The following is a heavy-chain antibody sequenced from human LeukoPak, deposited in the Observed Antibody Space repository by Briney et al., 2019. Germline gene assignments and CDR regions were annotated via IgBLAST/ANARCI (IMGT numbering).Heavy chain of an antibody. V-gene: IGHV1-18*01. CDR1: GYTFTSYG. CDR3: ARDLPDSGYSSSWYTLINWKYYFDY. D-gene: IGHD6-13*01. Sequence: ASVKVSCKASGYTFTSYGISWVRQAPGQGLEWMGWISAYNGNTNYAQKLQGRVTMTTDTSTSTAYMELRSLRSDDTAVYYCARDLPDSGYSSSWYTLINWKYYFDYWGQGTLVTVSS. J-gene: IGHJ4*02. CDR2: ISAYNGNT.